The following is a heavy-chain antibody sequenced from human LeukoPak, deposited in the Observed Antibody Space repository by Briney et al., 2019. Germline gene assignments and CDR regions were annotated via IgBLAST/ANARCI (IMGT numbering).Heavy chain of an antibody. CDR2: MNPNSGKR. J-gene: IGHJ6*02. Sequence: GASVRVSCKASGYTFTSYDINWVRQARGQGVEWMGYMNPNSGKRDFAQKFQGRVTMTWDTSITTAYMELNSLRSEDTAVYYCAREGLDVWGQGTTVTVSS. CDR1: GYTFTSYD. CDR3: AREGLDV. D-gene: IGHD2-15*01. V-gene: IGHV1-8*01.